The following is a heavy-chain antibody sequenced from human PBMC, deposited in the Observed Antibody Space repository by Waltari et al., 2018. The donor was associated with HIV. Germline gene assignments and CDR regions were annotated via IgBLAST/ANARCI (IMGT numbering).Heavy chain of an antibody. V-gene: IGHV3-23*01. J-gene: IGHJ4*02. Sequence: EVQLLESGGGLVQPGGSLRLSCAASGFIFSSHGLRWVRQASGKGLEWVSGISGGGESTYYAASVKGRFTISRDNSKNTLYLQMNSLRAEDTAVYYCAKDSQQLVNYFDYWGQGTLVTVAS. CDR3: AKDSQQLVNYFDY. D-gene: IGHD6-13*01. CDR2: ISGGGEST. CDR1: GFIFSSHG.